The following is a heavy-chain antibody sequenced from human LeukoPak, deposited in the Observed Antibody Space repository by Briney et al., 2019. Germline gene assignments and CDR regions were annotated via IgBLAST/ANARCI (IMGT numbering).Heavy chain of an antibody. CDR1: GFRFSSYA. V-gene: IGHV3-23*01. CDR3: AKFPQSVVGTTQFDF. D-gene: IGHD2-15*01. J-gene: IGHJ4*02. Sequence: GGSLRLSCAASGFRFSSYAVSWVRQAPGKGLEWISSISGSVGNTNYADSVKGRFTISRDNPKNTLYLQMNSLRAEDTAIYFCAKFPQSVVGTTQFDFWGQGTLVTVSS. CDR2: ISGSVGNT.